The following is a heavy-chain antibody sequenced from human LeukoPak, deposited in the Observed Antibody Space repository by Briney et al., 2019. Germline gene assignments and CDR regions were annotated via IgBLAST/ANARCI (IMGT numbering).Heavy chain of an antibody. V-gene: IGHV3-23*01. CDR1: GFTFSSYA. CDR3: AKDETPEMATIKDY. J-gene: IGHJ4*02. Sequence: GGSLRLSCAASGFTFSSYAMSWVRPAPGKGLEWVLAISGSGGSTYYADSVKGRFTISRDNSKHTLYMQMNSLRAEDTAVYYFAKDETPEMATIKDYWGQGTLVTVSS. CDR2: ISGSGGST. D-gene: IGHD5-24*01.